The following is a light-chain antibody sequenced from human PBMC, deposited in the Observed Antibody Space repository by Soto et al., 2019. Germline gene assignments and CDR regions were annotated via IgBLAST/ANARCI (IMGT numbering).Light chain of an antibody. J-gene: IGKJ5*01. CDR1: QSFCSSF. CDR2: GAS. CDR3: QQYGSSLSIT. Sequence: EIVLTQSPGTLSLSPGERATLSCRASQSFCSSFLAWYQQKPGQAPRLLIYGASSRATGIPDRFSGSGSGTDFTLTISRLEPEDFAVYYCQQYGSSLSITFGQGTRLEIK. V-gene: IGKV3-20*01.